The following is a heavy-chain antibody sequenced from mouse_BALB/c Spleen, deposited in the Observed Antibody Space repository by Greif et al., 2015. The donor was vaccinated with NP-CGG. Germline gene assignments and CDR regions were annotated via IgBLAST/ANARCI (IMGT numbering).Heavy chain of an antibody. J-gene: IGHJ1*01. CDR1: GYTFTSYW. CDR3: ARDYDYWYFDV. D-gene: IGHD2-4*01. Sequence: ESGAELAKPGASVKMSCKASGYTFTSYWMHWVKQRPGQGLEWIGYINASTGYTEYNQKFKDKATLTADKSSSTAYMQLSSLTSEDSAVYYCARDYDYWYFDVWGAGTTVTVSS. CDR2: INASTGYT. V-gene: IGHV1-7*01.